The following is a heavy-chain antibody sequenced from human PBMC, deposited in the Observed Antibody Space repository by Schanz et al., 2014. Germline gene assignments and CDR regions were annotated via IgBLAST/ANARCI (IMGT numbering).Heavy chain of an antibody. CDR1: GFNFSDYA. CDR2: ISGGGGTT. V-gene: IGHV3-23*01. Sequence: EVQLLESGGGLVEPGGSLRLSCAASGFNFSDYAMCWVRQAPGKGLEWVSAISGGGGTTYYPDSVKGRFTISRDNSKNTLYLQMNSLRAEDTAVYYCARGGPAYYFDDWGQGTLVTVSS. J-gene: IGHJ4*02. CDR3: ARGGPAYYFDD.